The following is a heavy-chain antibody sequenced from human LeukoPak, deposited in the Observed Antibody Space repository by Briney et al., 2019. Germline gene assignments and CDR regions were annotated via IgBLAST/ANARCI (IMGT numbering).Heavy chain of an antibody. J-gene: IGHJ1*01. CDR2: ISSSGSTI. V-gene: IGHV3-11*04. CDR3: ARPSRPYRSTENFQH. CDR1: GFTVSTNY. Sequence: GGSLRLSCAASGFTVSTNYMSWVRQAPGKGLEWISYISSSGSTIYYADSVKGRFTISRDNAKNSLYLQMNSLRAEDTAVYYCARPSRPYRSTENFQHWGQGTLVIVSS. D-gene: IGHD6-13*01.